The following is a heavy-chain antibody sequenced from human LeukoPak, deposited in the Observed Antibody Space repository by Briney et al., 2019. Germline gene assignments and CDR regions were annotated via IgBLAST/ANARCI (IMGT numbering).Heavy chain of an antibody. CDR2: IYSSGTT. D-gene: IGHD1-26*01. CDR1: GNSLSYYY. V-gene: IGHV4-4*07. J-gene: IGHJ4*02. CDR3: ARNGGSFSSDYFFDY. Sequence: KASETLSLTCTVSGNSLSYYYWSWIRQPAGMGLDWIGRIYSSGTTDYNSSLQSRVTMSLDTSKNQFSLKLRSVTAADTAVYYCARNGGSFSSDYFFDYWGQGTLVTVSS.